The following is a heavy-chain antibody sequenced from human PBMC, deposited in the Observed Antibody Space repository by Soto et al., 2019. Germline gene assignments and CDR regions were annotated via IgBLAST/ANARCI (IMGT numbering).Heavy chain of an antibody. CDR2: INPSGGST. Sequence: ASVKVSCKASGYTFSSYYVHWVRQAPGQGLEWMGLINPSGGSTTYAQMFQGRVTMTTDTSTSTVYMELSSLKSEDTAVYYCARDAHTIPVAGDYHYGMDVWGQGTTVTVSS. CDR1: GYTFSSYY. D-gene: IGHD6-19*01. CDR3: ARDAHTIPVAGDYHYGMDV. J-gene: IGHJ6*02. V-gene: IGHV1-46*01.